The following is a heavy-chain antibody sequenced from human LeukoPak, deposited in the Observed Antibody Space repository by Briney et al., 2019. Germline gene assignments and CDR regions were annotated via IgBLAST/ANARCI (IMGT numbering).Heavy chain of an antibody. J-gene: IGHJ4*02. D-gene: IGHD3-3*01. CDR1: GGSISSSSYY. Sequence: SETLSLTYTVSGGSISSSSYYWGWIRHPPGKGLEWIGSIYYSGSTYYNPSLKSRVTISVDTSKNQFSLKLSSVTAADTAVYYCARHAGYDFWSGYYRPYYFDYWGQGTLVTVSS. V-gene: IGHV4-39*01. CDR3: ARHAGYDFWSGYYRPYYFDY. CDR2: IYYSGST.